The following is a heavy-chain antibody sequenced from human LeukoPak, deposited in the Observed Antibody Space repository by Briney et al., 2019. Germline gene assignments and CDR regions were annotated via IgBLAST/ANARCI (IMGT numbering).Heavy chain of an antibody. Sequence: GGSLRLSCAASGFTFSTYAMSWVRQAPGKGLEWVSVISGSGGSTYYADSVKGRFTISRDNSKNTLYLQMNSLRAEDTAVYYCAKWGYYYDRSGYSDTVDCWGQGTLVTVSS. CDR2: ISGSGGST. D-gene: IGHD3-22*01. V-gene: IGHV3-23*01. J-gene: IGHJ4*02. CDR1: GFTFSTYA. CDR3: AKWGYYYDRSGYSDTVDC.